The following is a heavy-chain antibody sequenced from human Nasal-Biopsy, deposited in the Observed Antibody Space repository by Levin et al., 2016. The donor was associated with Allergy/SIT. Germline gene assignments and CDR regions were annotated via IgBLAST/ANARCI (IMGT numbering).Heavy chain of an antibody. Sequence: GESLKISCEASGFSFGDYYMTWVRQAPGKGLQWVANIKNDGSVKNYVDSVKGRLTISRDNAKKSVSLQMNSLRIEDTALYFCARIGYVSGTTFLDYWGPGTLVTVSS. CDR2: IKNDGSVK. CDR3: ARIGYVSGTTFLDY. D-gene: IGHD1-7*01. CDR1: GFSFGDYY. J-gene: IGHJ4*02. V-gene: IGHV3-7*03.